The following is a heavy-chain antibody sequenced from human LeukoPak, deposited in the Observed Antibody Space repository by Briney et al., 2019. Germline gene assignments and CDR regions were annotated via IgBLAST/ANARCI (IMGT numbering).Heavy chain of an antibody. V-gene: IGHV4-4*02. D-gene: IGHD6-13*01. CDR1: GFTFSNAW. CDR3: ARTSQLLYSSSWYYSYFDY. Sequence: PGGSLRLSCAASGFTFSNAWMSWVRQPPGKGLEWIGEIYHSGSTNYNPSLKSRVTISVDKSKNQFSLKLSSVTAADTAVYYCARTSQLLYSSSWYYSYFDYWGQGTLVTVSS. CDR2: IYHSGST. J-gene: IGHJ4*02.